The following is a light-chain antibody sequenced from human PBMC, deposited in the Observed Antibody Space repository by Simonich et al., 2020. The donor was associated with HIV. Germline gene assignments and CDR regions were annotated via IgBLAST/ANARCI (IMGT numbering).Light chain of an antibody. CDR1: ALPTQY. V-gene: IGLV3-25*03. CDR2: NDS. CDR3: QSSDGSNIYVV. J-gene: IGLJ2*01. Sequence: SYELTQPPSVSVSPGQTARITCSGDALPTQYAYWYQQKPGQAPVLVIYNDSERPSGIPERFSASSSGTTATLTISGVQAEDEADYYCQSSDGSNIYVVFGGGTKLTVL.